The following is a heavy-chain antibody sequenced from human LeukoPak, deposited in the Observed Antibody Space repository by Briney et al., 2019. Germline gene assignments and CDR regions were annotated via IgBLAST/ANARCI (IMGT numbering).Heavy chain of an antibody. Sequence: GGSLRLSCAASGFTFSTAMGWVRQAPGKVLEWVSAISGSGVSIYYADSVKGRFTISRDNSKNILYLQMNSLRAEDTALYYCTRVIIVPAAMDNWGQGTLVTVSS. J-gene: IGHJ4*02. V-gene: IGHV3-23*01. D-gene: IGHD2-2*01. CDR2: ISGSGVSI. CDR3: TRVIIVPAAMDN. CDR1: GFTFSTA.